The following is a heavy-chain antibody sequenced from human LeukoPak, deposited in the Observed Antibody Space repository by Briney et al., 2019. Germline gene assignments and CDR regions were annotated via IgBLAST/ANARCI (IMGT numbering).Heavy chain of an antibody. Sequence: ASVKVACKASGYTFTSYGISWVRQAPGQGLEWMGWISAYNGNTNYAQKLQGRVTMTTDTSTSTAYMELRSLRSDDTAVYYCARGSSGGSCYSSTCRFDPWGQGTLVTVSS. CDR2: ISAYNGNT. CDR3: ARGSSGGSCYSSTCRFDP. D-gene: IGHD2-15*01. V-gene: IGHV1-18*01. J-gene: IGHJ5*02. CDR1: GYTFTSYG.